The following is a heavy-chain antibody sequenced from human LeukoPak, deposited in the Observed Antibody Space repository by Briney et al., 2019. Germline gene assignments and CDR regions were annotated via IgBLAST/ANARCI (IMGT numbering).Heavy chain of an antibody. J-gene: IGHJ6*02. CDR1: GYTFTSYD. V-gene: IGHV1-8*01. CDR2: MNPNSGNT. CDR3: ARERYDFWSGPCYGMDV. Sequence: ASVKVSCKASGYTFTSYDINWVRQATGQGLEWMGWMNPNSGNTGYAQKFQGRVTMTRNTSISTAYMELSSLRSEDTAVYYCARERYDFWSGPCYGMDVWGQGTTVTVSS. D-gene: IGHD3-3*01.